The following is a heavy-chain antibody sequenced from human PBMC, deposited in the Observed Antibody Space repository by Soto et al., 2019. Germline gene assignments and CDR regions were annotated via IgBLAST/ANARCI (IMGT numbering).Heavy chain of an antibody. CDR1: GFTFSNYA. D-gene: IGHD6-19*01. V-gene: IGHV3-23*01. Sequence: EVQLLDSGGGLVQPGGSLRLSCAASGFTFSNYAMGWVRQAPGQGLEWVSAISGTGDSTYFADSVKGRFTISRDNSKSTLYLQMNSLRADDTAVYFCTSGWYFFDNWGQGTLVTVSS. CDR3: TSGWYFFDN. J-gene: IGHJ4*02. CDR2: ISGTGDST.